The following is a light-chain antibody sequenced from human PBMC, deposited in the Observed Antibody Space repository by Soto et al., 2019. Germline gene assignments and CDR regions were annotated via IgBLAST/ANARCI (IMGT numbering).Light chain of an antibody. J-gene: IGKJ5*01. Sequence: QITQSPSPLSAFLRARVTPPFRASQTISSFLAWYQHKVGEAPKLLIAEASSLESGVPSRFSGSGSGTEFTLTISSLQPEEFATYYCQQHGQWPITFGQGTRLEIK. CDR2: EAS. CDR1: QTISSF. CDR3: QQHGQWPIT. V-gene: IGKV1-5*01.